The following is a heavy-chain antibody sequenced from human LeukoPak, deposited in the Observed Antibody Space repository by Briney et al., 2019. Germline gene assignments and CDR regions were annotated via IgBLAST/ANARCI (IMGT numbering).Heavy chain of an antibody. Sequence: SETLSLTCTVSGGSISSYYWSRIRQPPGKGLEWIGYIYYSGGTNYNPSLKSRVTISVDTSKKQFSLKLSSVTAADTAVYYCARVGYSYGYVMDYWGQGTLVTVSS. J-gene: IGHJ4*02. D-gene: IGHD5-18*01. CDR1: GGSISSYY. CDR2: IYYSGGT. CDR3: ARVGYSYGYVMDY. V-gene: IGHV4-59*08.